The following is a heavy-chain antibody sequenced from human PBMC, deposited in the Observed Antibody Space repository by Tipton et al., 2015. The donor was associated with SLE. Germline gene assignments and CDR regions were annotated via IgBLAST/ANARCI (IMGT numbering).Heavy chain of an antibody. V-gene: IGHV4-34*01. CDR3: ARGQFQLPPFDY. CDR2: INHSGST. Sequence: LRLSCAVYDESFSGHYWSWIRQPPGKGLVWIGEINHSGSTNYNPSLKSRVTISVDTSKKEFSLKLSSVTAADTAVYYCARGQFQLPPFDYWGQGTLVTVSS. J-gene: IGHJ4*02. CDR1: DESFSGHY. D-gene: IGHD2-2*01.